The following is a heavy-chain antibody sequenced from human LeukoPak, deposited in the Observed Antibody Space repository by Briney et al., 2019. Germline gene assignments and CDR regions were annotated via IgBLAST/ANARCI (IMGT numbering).Heavy chain of an antibody. CDR3: AKVDSSTWSYYYYMDV. CDR1: RFTFSSYA. V-gene: IGHV3-23*01. D-gene: IGHD6-13*01. J-gene: IGHJ6*03. CDR2: ISGSGDGT. Sequence: PGGSLRLSCAASRFTFSSYAMSWVRQAPGKGLEWVSAISGSGDGTYYADSVKGRFTISRDNSKNTLYLQMNSLRAEDTAVYYCAKVDSSTWSYYYYMDVWGKGTTVTVSS.